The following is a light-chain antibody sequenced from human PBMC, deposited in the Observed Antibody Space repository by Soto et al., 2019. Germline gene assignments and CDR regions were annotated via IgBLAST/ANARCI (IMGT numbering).Light chain of an antibody. CDR1: QSVGPN. CDR2: WGS. CDR3: QQYENWPPYS. V-gene: IGKV3-15*01. Sequence: TQSPATLSVSLGEEVSLSCRASQSVGPNLAWYQQRPGQAPRLLIHWGSTRANGVPARFGGSGRGTDFTLTISNLQSEDLAVYYCQQYENWPPYSFGQGTRLEIK. J-gene: IGKJ2*03.